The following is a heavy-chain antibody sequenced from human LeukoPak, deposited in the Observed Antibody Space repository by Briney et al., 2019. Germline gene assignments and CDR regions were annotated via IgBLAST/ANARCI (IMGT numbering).Heavy chain of an antibody. D-gene: IGHD3-22*01. CDR2: INPNSGGT. J-gene: IGHJ4*02. CDR3: ARALGSQTSGYYDSSGYTFDY. Sequence: ASVKVSCKASGYTFTAYYMHWVRQAPGQGLEWMGWINPNSGGTNYAQKFQGRVTMTRDTSISTAYMELSRLRSDDTAVYYCARALGSQTSGYYDSSGYTFDYWGQGTLVTVSS. CDR1: GYTFTAYY. V-gene: IGHV1-2*02.